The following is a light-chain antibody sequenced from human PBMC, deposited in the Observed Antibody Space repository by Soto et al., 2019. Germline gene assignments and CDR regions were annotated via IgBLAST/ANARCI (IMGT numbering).Light chain of an antibody. CDR1: QSISSW. V-gene: IGKV1-5*01. CDR2: DAS. J-gene: IGKJ4*01. CDR3: QQYNSYPET. Sequence: DIQMTQSPSTLSASVGDRVTITCRASQSISSWLAWYQQKPGKAPKLLIYDASSLESGVPSRFSGSGSETEFTLTISSLQPDDFATYYCQQYNSYPETFGGGTKVEIK.